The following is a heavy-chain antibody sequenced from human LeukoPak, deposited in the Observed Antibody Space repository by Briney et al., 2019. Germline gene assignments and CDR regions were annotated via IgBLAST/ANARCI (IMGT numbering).Heavy chain of an antibody. D-gene: IGHD3-22*01. Sequence: GGSLRLSCAASGFTVSSNYMSWVRQAPGKGLEWVSVIYSGGSTYYADSVKGRFTISRDNAKNSLYLQINSLRAEDTAVYYCARDGYDSSGYYHLRYFDYWGQGTLVTVSS. CDR3: ARDGYDSSGYYHLRYFDY. CDR2: IYSGGST. J-gene: IGHJ4*02. V-gene: IGHV3-53*01. CDR1: GFTVSSNY.